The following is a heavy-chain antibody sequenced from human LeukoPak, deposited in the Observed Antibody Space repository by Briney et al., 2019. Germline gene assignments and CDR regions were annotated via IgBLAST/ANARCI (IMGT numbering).Heavy chain of an antibody. D-gene: IGHD4-17*01. CDR2: IYYSGIT. V-gene: IGHV4-59*01. CDR1: GVSISSYY. J-gene: IGHJ4*02. Sequence: SETLSLTCTVSGVSISSYYWSWIRQPPGKGLDWLAYIYYSGITNYNHSLKSRVTISVDTSKNQFSLKLSSVTAADTAVYYCARDQYGDYDFDYCGEGTLGSVSS. CDR3: ARDQYGDYDFDY.